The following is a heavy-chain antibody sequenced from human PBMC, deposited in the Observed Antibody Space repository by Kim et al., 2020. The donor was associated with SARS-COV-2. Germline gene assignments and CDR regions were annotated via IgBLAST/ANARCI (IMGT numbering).Heavy chain of an antibody. Sequence: GGSLRLSCAASGFTFSSYWMHWVRQAPGKGLVWVSRINSDGSSTSYADSVKGRFTISRDNAKNTLYLQMNSLRAEDTAVYYCARVLGVPRYYYYGMDVWGQGTTVTVSS. V-gene: IGHV3-74*01. CDR3: ARVLGVPRYYYYGMDV. J-gene: IGHJ6*02. CDR1: GFTFSSYW. CDR2: INSDGSST.